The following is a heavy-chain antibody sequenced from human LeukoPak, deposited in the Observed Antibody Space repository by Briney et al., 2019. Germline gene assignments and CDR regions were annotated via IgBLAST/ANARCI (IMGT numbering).Heavy chain of an antibody. CDR1: GGTFSSYA. D-gene: IGHD6-13*01. CDR2: IIPILGIA. V-gene: IGHV1-69*04. J-gene: IGHJ6*02. CDR3: ARRGQRGAADYYYGMDV. Sequence: ASVKISCKASGGTFSSYAISWVRQAPGQGLEWMGRIIPILGIANYAQKFQGRVTITADKSTSTAYMELSSLRSEDTAVYYCARRGQRGAADYYYGMDVWGQGTTITVSS.